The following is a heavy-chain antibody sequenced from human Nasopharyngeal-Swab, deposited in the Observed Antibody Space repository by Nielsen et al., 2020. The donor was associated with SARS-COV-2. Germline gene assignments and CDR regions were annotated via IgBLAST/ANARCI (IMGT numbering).Heavy chain of an antibody. CDR2: INHSGST. D-gene: IGHD1-1*01. CDR3: ARGRRNWNDLTYYYGMDV. Sequence: SETLSLTCAVYGGSFSGYYWSWIRQPPGKGLEWIGEINHSGSTNYNPSLKSRVTISVDTSKNQFSLKLSSVAAADTAVHYCARGRRNWNDLTYYYGMDVWGQGTTVTVSS. J-gene: IGHJ6*02. V-gene: IGHV4-34*01. CDR1: GGSFSGYY.